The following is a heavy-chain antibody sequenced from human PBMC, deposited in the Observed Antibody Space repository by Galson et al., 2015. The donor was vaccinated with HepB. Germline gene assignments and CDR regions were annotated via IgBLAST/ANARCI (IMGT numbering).Heavy chain of an antibody. CDR2: ISSSSSTI. CDR3: ARAGVTGYYYGMDV. J-gene: IGHJ6*02. CDR1: GFTFSRYS. V-gene: IGHV3-48*01. D-gene: IGHD3-10*01. Sequence: SLRLSCAASGFTFSRYSMNWVRQAPGKGLEWVSYISSSSSTIYYADSVKGRFTISRDNAKNSLYLQMNSLRAEDTAVYYCARAGVTGYYYGMDVWGHGTTVTVSS.